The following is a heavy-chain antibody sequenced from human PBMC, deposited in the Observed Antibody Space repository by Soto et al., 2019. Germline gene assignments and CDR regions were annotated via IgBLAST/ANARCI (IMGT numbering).Heavy chain of an antibody. CDR2: ISYSGTT. V-gene: IGHV4-30-4*01. CDR1: GDSISSINNY. Sequence: SETLSLTCTVSGDSISSINNYWSWIRQPPGEGLEWIGFISYSGTTSYSPSLKSRVAISLDTSKNQFSLSLNFATAADTAVYYCARGRGYSYGLDPWGQGSLVTVSS. CDR3: ARGRGYSYGLDP. J-gene: IGHJ5*02. D-gene: IGHD5-18*01.